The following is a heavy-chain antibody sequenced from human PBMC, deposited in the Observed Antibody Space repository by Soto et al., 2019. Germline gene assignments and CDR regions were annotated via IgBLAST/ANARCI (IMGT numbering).Heavy chain of an antibody. Sequence: GGSLRLSCAASVLTFSSYGTHWVRQAPGKGLEWVARICNDGSNTCYADSVKGRFTISRDNSQNTLYLQMDSLRAEDTAVYYCARDPPEWELPEDYWGQGTLVTVSS. CDR3: ARDPPEWELPEDY. CDR1: VLTFSSYG. CDR2: ICNDGSNT. V-gene: IGHV3-33*01. J-gene: IGHJ4*02. D-gene: IGHD1-26*01.